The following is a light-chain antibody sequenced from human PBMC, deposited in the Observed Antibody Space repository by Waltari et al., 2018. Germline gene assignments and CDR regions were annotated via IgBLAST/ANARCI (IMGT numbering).Light chain of an antibody. Sequence: EVVMTQSTVSLSVTLGQPASISCKSSQSHSPVDGNTNLNWFHQKPGHSPRRLIYWVFTRDSGVPDGFSGSGSGTDFTLRISRVEAEDVGVYYCMQGTRWPYTFGQGTQLDIK. V-gene: IGKV2-30*02. CDR1: QSHSPVDGNTN. CDR2: WVF. CDR3: MQGTRWPYT. J-gene: IGKJ2*01.